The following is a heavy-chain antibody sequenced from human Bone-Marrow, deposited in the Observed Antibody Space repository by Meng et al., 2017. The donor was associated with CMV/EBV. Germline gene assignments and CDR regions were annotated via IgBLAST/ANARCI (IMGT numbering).Heavy chain of an antibody. V-gene: IGHV3-30-3*02. D-gene: IGHD1-26*01. CDR1: GFTFSSYA. CDR2: ISYDGSNK. J-gene: IGHJ6*02. Sequence: GGSLRLSCAASGFTFSSYAMHWVRQAPGKGLEWVTIISYDGSNKYYADSVKGRFTISRDNSKNTLYLQMNSLRAEDTAVYYCAKPGPTKLVSWLPDYYYYGMDVWGQGTTVTVSS. CDR3: AKPGPTKLVSWLPDYYYYGMDV.